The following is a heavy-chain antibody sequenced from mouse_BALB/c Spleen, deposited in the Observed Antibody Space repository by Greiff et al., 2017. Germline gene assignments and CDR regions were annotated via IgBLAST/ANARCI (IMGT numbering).Heavy chain of an antibody. CDR2: ISDGGSYT. Sequence: EVQRVESGGGLVKPGGSLKLSCAASGFTFSDYYMYWVRQTPEKGLEWVGTISDGGSYTYYPDSVKGRFTISRDNAKNNLYLQMSSLKSEDTAMYYCARGTGVFDYWGQGTTLTVSS. CDR1: GFTFSDYY. D-gene: IGHD4-1*01. V-gene: IGHV5-4*02. J-gene: IGHJ2*01. CDR3: ARGTGVFDY.